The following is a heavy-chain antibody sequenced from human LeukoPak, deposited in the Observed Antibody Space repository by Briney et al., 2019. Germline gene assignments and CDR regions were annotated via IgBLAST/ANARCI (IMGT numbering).Heavy chain of an antibody. CDR1: GYTFTSYD. V-gene: IGHV1-8*03. D-gene: IGHD2-2*02. CDR2: MNPNSGNT. CDR3: ARAYCSSTSCYKPKVRDYYYMDV. J-gene: IGHJ6*03. Sequence: ASVKVSCKASGYTFTSYDINWVRQATGQGLEWMGWMNPNSGNTGYAQKFQGRVTFTRNTSISTAYMELSSLRSEDTAVYYCARAYCSSTSCYKPKVRDYYYMDVWGKGTTVTVSS.